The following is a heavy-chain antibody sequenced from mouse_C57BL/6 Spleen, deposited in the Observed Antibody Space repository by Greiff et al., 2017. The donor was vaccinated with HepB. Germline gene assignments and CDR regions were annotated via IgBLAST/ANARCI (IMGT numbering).Heavy chain of an antibody. V-gene: IGHV1-82*01. D-gene: IGHD1-1*01. J-gene: IGHJ4*01. CDR2: IYPGDGDT. Sequence: VQLQQSGPELVKPGASVKISCKASGYAFSSSWMNWVKQRPGKGLEWIGRIYPGDGDTTYNGKFKGKATLTADKSSSTAYMQLSSLTSEDSAVYFCARATVAGDYYAMDYWGQGTSVTVSS. CDR3: ARATVAGDYYAMDY. CDR1: GYAFSSSW.